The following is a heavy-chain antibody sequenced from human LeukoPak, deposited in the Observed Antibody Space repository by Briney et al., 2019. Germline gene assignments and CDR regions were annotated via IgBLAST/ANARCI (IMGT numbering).Heavy chain of an antibody. Sequence: GSLGLSCAASGFTCSDYYMSWIRQGPGKGLEWVSYISSSGSSIYEDSLRGRFTISRDNAKNSLYLQMNSLRAEDTAVYYCARVAIGSGYPVDYWGQGTLVTVSS. D-gene: IGHD3-22*01. CDR3: ARVAIGSGYPVDY. V-gene: IGHV3-11*01. J-gene: IGHJ4*02. CDR2: ISSSGSSI. CDR1: GFTCSDYY.